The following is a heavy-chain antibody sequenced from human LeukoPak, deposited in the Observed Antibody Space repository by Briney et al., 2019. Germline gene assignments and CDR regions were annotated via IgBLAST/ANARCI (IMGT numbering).Heavy chain of an antibody. CDR2: IIVIGANT. V-gene: IGHV3-23*01. CDR3: AKDLEYSSSWYYQDYYYGMDV. Sequence: GGSLRLSCAASGFTFISYSMSCVRQAPRKGLDFLSSIIVIGANTYFADSVKGRFTISTDNSKNTLYLQMNSLRAEDTAVYYCAKDLEYSSSWYYQDYYYGMDVWGQGTTVTVSS. J-gene: IGHJ6*02. D-gene: IGHD6-13*01. CDR1: GFTFISYS.